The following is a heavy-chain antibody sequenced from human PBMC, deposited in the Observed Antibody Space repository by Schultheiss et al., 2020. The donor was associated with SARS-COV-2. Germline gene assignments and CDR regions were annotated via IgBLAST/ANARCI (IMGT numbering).Heavy chain of an antibody. J-gene: IGHJ1*01. CDR1: GGSFSGYY. CDR3: ARSGPEYFQH. D-gene: IGHD5-12*01. Sequence: SETLSLTCAVYGGSFSGYYWSWIRQPPGKGLEWIGSIYYSGSTYYNPSLKSRVTISVDTSKNQFSLKLSSVTAADTAVYYCARSGPEYFQHWGQGTLVTVS. V-gene: IGHV4-34*09. CDR2: IYYSGST.